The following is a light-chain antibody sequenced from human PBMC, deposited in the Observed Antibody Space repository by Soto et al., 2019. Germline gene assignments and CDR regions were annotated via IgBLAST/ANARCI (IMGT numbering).Light chain of an antibody. Sequence: DIQMTPSPSSLSASVGDRVIITCRASQSISSYLNWYQQKPGKAPKLLIYAASSLQSGVPSRFSGSGSGTDFTLTISSLQPEDFATYYCQQSYSTPITFGQGTRLEIK. J-gene: IGKJ5*01. CDR3: QQSYSTPIT. CDR1: QSISSY. CDR2: AAS. V-gene: IGKV1-39*01.